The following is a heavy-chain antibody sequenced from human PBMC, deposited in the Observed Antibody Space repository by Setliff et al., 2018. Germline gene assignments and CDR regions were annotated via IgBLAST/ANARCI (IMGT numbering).Heavy chain of an antibody. CDR2: VYTSGST. Sequence: SETLSLTCTVSGGSISSYYWSWIRQPPGKGLEWIGYVYTSGSTNYNPSLKSRVTISVDTSKNQFSLKLSSVTAADTAVYYCARSRGYKHDSSGYYYDHYYYYYMDVWGKGTPVTSP. CDR1: GGSISSYY. V-gene: IGHV4-4*08. CDR3: ARSRGYKHDSSGYYYDHYYYYYMDV. J-gene: IGHJ6*03. D-gene: IGHD3-22*01.